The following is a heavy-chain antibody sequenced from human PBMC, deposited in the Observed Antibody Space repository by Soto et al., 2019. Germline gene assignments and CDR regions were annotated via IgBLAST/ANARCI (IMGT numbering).Heavy chain of an antibody. D-gene: IGHD3-9*01. CDR2: ISGSGDKI. CDR1: GFTFSDYG. CDR3: ARGFKIDWFLEMEY. Sequence: PGGSLRLSCAASGFTFSDYGMSWVRQAPGAGLEWVSSISGSGDKIYYVDSVKGRFTVSRDNSKKTLFLELNSLRAEDTAVYYCARGFKIDWFLEMEYWGQGCLVTVSS. V-gene: IGHV3-23*01. J-gene: IGHJ4*02.